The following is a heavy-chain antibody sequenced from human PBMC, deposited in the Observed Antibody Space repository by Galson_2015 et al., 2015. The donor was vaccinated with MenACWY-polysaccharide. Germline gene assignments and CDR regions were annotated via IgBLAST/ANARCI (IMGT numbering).Heavy chain of an antibody. CDR3: AKDIRIVYSNYQFDS. CDR1: GFIFNNYD. CDR2: VSGTGHST. J-gene: IGHJ4*02. Sequence: SLRLSCAASGFIFNNYDMSWVRQAPGKGLEWVSGVSGTGHSTYYADPVKGRFTISRDNSKNTLYLEMKSLRAEDTATYYCAKDIRIVYSNYQFDSWGQGTLVTVSS. D-gene: IGHD4-11*01. V-gene: IGHV3-23*01.